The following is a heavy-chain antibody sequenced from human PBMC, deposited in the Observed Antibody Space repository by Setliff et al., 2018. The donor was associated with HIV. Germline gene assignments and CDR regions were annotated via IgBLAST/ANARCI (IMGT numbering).Heavy chain of an antibody. CDR2: ISNNGSFI. Sequence: GGSLRLSCAASGFIFSRYSMTWVRQAPGKGLEWVSSISNNGSFIYYADSVKGRFTISRDNAKNSLSLQMSSLRAEDTAVYYCARDRASSGYYARFDHWGQGTLVTVSS. CDR1: GFIFSRYS. D-gene: IGHD3-22*01. V-gene: IGHV3-21*01. CDR3: ARDRASSGYYARFDH. J-gene: IGHJ4*02.